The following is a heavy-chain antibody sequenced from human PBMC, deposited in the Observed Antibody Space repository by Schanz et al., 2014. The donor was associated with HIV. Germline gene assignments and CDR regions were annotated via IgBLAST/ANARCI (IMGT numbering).Heavy chain of an antibody. CDR2: MNPNSGNT. Sequence: QVQLVQSGAEVKKPGASVKVSCKASGYTFTAYYIHWVRQATGQGLEWMGWMNPNSGNTGYAQKFQGRVTMTRNTSISTAYMELSSLRSEDTAVYFCARDRAYSNYPYGMDVWGQGTTVTVSS. CDR1: GYTFTAYY. J-gene: IGHJ6*02. D-gene: IGHD4-4*01. CDR3: ARDRAYSNYPYGMDV. V-gene: IGHV1-8*02.